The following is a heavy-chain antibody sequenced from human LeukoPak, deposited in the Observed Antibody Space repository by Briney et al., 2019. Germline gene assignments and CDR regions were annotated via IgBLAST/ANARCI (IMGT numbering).Heavy chain of an antibody. CDR1: GFTVSSNY. V-gene: IGHV3-53*01. J-gene: IGHJ4*02. D-gene: IGHD4-17*01. CDR2: IYSGGST. CDR3: ARGPNDYGDYVAY. Sequence: GGSLRLSCAASGFTVSSNYMSWVRQAPGKGLEWVSVIYSGGSTYYADSVKGRFTLSRDNSKNTLYLQMNSLRAEDTAVYYCARGPNDYGDYVAYWGQGTLVTVSS.